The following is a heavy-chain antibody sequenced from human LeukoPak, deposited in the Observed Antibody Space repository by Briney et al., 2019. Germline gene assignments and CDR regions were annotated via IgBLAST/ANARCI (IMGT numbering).Heavy chain of an antibody. CDR1: GYTFTCYY. CDR3: ATLWVQLWFIYDDRGSDY. D-gene: IGHD5-18*01. J-gene: IGHJ4*02. Sequence: ASVKVSCKASGYTFTCYYMHWVRQAPGQGLEWMGWINPNSGGTNYAQKFQGRVTMTRDTSISTAYMELSRLRSDDTAVYYCATLWVQLWFIYDDRGSDYWGQGTLVTVSS. V-gene: IGHV1-2*02. CDR2: INPNSGGT.